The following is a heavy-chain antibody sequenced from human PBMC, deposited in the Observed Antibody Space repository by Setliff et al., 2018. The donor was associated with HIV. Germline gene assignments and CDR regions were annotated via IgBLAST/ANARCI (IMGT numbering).Heavy chain of an antibody. V-gene: IGHV4-59*01. Sequence: SETLSLTCTVSGGSISSYYWSWIRQPPGKGLEWIGYIYYSGSTNYNPSLKSRVTILVDTSKNQFSLKLSSVTAADTAVYYCARHYYTDPFDYWGQGTLVTVSS. CDR1: GGSISSYY. J-gene: IGHJ4*02. D-gene: IGHD3-22*01. CDR3: ARHYYTDPFDY. CDR2: IYYSGST.